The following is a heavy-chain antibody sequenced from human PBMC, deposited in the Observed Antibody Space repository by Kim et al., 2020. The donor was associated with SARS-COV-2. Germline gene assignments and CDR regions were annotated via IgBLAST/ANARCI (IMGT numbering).Heavy chain of an antibody. CDR3: ARDGPATVPGWYYFEH. CDR2: INGGGETT. D-gene: IGHD2-8*01. V-gene: IGHV3-23*01. CDR1: RFTFNYYG. J-gene: IGHJ4*02. Sequence: GGSLRLSCAASRFTFNYYGFHWIRQAPGKGLEWVTAINGGGETTYYADSVKGRFTISRDNSEYTLYLQMSSLRVEDTGIYYCARDGPATVPGWYYFEHWGQGTLVTVSS.